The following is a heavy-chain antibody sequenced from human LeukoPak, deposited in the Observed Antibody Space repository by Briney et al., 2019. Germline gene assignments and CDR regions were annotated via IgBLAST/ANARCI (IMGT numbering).Heavy chain of an antibody. J-gene: IGHJ4*02. D-gene: IGHD3-3*01. CDR2: IRSKAYGGTT. CDR1: GFTFSSYA. CDR3: TRGPAKGDWSGYSTSQNFDY. V-gene: IGHV3-49*04. Sequence: PGRSLRLSCAASGFTFSSYAMHWVRQAPGKGLEWVGFIRSKAYGGTTEYAASVKGRFTISRDDSKSIAYLQMNSLKTEDTAVYYCTRGPAKGDWSGYSTSQNFDYWGQGTLVTVSS.